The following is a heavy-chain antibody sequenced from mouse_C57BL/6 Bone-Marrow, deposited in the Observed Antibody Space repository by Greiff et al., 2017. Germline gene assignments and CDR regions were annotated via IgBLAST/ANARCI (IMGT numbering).Heavy chain of an antibody. CDR1: GYTFTEYT. CDR2: FYPGSGSI. J-gene: IGHJ2*01. D-gene: IGHD2-14*01. V-gene: IGHV1-62-2*01. Sequence: QVQLKESGAELVKPGASVKLSCKASGYTFTEYTIHWVKQRSGQGLEWIGWFYPGSGSIKYNEKFKDKATLTADKSSSTVYMELSRLTSEDSAVYFWARNEDIGGGYLFYFDYWGQGTTLTVST. CDR3: ARNEDIGGGYLFYFDY.